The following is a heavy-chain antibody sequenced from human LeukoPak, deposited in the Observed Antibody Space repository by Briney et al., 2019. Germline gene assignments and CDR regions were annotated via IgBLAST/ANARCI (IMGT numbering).Heavy chain of an antibody. CDR1: GFTFSSYS. V-gene: IGHV3-21*01. D-gene: IGHD3-9*01. J-gene: IGHJ4*02. CDR3: ARDSRDDILTGYYFY. CDR2: ISSSSSYI. Sequence: PGGSLRLSCAASGFTFSSYSMNWVRQAPGKGLEWVSSISSSSSYIYYADSVKGRFTISRDNAKNSLYLQMNSLRAEDTAVYYCARDSRDDILTGYYFYWGQGTLVTVSS.